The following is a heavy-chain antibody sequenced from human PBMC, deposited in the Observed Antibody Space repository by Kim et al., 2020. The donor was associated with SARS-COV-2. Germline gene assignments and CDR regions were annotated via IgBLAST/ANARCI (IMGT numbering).Heavy chain of an antibody. Sequence: GGSLRLSCAASGFTFSSYGMHWVRQAPGKGLEWVAVISYDGSNKYYADSVKGRFTISRDNSKNTLYLQMNSLRTEDTAVFYCAKDQYYYDSSAYYYTYYYYGVDVWGQGTTVTVSS. CDR3: AKDQYYYDSSAYYYTYYYYGVDV. CDR2: ISYDGSNK. CDR1: GFTFSSYG. J-gene: IGHJ6*02. V-gene: IGHV3-30*18. D-gene: IGHD3-22*01.